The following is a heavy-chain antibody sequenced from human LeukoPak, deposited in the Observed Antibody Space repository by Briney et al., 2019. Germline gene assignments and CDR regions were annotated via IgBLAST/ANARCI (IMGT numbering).Heavy chain of an antibody. Sequence: GGSLRLSCAASGFTFSDYYMSWIRQAPGKGLEWVSYISSSSIYRNYADPVRGRFTISRDNAKNSLYLQMNSLRDEDSAVYCCARDQGIFDYWGQGTLVTVSS. CDR3: ARDQGIFDY. J-gene: IGHJ4*02. CDR2: ISSSSIYR. V-gene: IGHV3-11*06. CDR1: GFTFSDYY.